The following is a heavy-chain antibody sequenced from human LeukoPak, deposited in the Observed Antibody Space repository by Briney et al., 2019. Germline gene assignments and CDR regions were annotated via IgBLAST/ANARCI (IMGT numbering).Heavy chain of an antibody. J-gene: IGHJ4*02. Sequence: SETLSLTCAVYGGSFSGYYWSWIRQPPGKGLEWTGEINHSGSTNYNPSLKSRVTISVDTSKNQFSLKLSSVTAADTAVYYCARYNWNIDYWGQGTLVTVSS. CDR1: GGSFSGYY. V-gene: IGHV4-34*01. D-gene: IGHD1/OR15-1a*01. CDR2: INHSGST. CDR3: ARYNWNIDY.